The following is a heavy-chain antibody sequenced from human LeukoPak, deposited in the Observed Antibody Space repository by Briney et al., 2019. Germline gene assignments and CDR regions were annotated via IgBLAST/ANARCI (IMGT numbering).Heavy chain of an antibody. CDR3: ARDGLVGAADY. V-gene: IGHV3-7*01. CDR2: INQDGSEK. J-gene: IGHJ4*02. D-gene: IGHD6-13*01. Sequence: PGGSLRPSCAASEFTFSGYWMNWVRQAPGKGPEWVANINQDGSEKHYVDSVKGRFTISRDNAKNSLFLQMNSLRVEDTAVFYCARDGLVGAADYWGQGTLVTVSS. CDR1: EFTFSGYW.